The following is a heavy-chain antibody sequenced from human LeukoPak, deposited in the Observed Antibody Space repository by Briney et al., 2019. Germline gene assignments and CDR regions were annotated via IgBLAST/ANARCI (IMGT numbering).Heavy chain of an antibody. Sequence: PGGSLRLSCAASGFTYSSYAMSWVRQAPGEGLEWVSAISGSGGSTYYADSVKGRFTISRDNSKNTLYLQMNSLRAEDTAVYYCAKEGCSGGSCYLDYWGQGTLVTVSS. CDR3: AKEGCSGGSCYLDY. CDR2: ISGSGGST. V-gene: IGHV3-23*01. CDR1: GFTYSSYA. D-gene: IGHD2-15*01. J-gene: IGHJ4*02.